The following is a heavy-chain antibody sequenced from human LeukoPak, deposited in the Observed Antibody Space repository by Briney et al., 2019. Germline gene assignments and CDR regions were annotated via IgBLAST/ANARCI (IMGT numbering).Heavy chain of an antibody. J-gene: IGHJ5*02. CDR3: ARSVVVTAIPVHWFDP. D-gene: IGHD2-21*02. Sequence: GESLKISCKGSGYSFTSYWIGWVRQMPGKGLEWMGIIYPGDSDTRYSPSFQGQVTISADKSISTAYLQWSSLKASDTAMYYCARSVVVTAIPVHWFDPWGQGTLVTVSS. V-gene: IGHV5-51*01. CDR1: GYSFTSYW. CDR2: IYPGDSDT.